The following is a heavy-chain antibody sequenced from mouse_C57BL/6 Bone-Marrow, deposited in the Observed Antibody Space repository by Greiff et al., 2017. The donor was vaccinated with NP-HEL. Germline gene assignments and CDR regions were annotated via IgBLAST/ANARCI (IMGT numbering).Heavy chain of an antibody. CDR2: INPSNGGT. V-gene: IGHV1-53*01. D-gene: IGHD1-1*01. CDR1: GYTFTSYW. J-gene: IGHJ3*01. Sequence: QVQLQQSGTELVKPGASVKLSCKASGYTFTSYWMHWVKQRPGQGLEWIGNINPSNGGTNYNEKFKSKATLTVDKSSSTAYMQLSSLTSEDSAVYYCAREGYYYGSSYWFAYWGQGTLVTVSA. CDR3: AREGYYYGSSYWFAY.